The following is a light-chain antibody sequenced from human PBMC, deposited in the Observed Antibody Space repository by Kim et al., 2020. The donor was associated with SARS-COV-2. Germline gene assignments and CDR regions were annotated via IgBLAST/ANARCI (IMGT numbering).Light chain of an antibody. CDR3: HQSYNAPYT. J-gene: IGKJ2*01. CDR2: AAS. V-gene: IGKV1-39*01. Sequence: SASAGDRVPLTCRASQSITTYVSWYQQKPGRAPQLLIYAASILQTGVPSRFSGSGSGTDFTLTISSLQPEDFATYYCHQSYNAPYTFGQGTKLEI. CDR1: QSITTY.